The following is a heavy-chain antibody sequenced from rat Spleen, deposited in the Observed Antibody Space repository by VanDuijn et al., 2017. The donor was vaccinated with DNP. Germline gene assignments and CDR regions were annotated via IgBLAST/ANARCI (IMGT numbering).Heavy chain of an antibody. D-gene: IGHD5-1*01. CDR1: GLIFSNYG. V-gene: IGHV5-29*01. CDR3: ARPGSPYYFDY. Sequence: EVQLVESGGGPVQPGRSLKLSCVASGLIFSNYGMHWILQAPGKGLGWVATIRYAGSSTYYQDSVMGRFTNSRDNAKSTLYLQMDSLRSEDTATYYCARPGSPYYFDYWGQGVMVTVSS. J-gene: IGHJ2*01. CDR2: IRYAGSST.